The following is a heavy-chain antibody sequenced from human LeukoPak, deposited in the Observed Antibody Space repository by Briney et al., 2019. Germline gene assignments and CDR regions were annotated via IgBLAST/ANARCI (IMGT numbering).Heavy chain of an antibody. CDR1: GFTFSDYY. J-gene: IGHJ4*02. D-gene: IGHD3-22*01. Sequence: GGSLRLSCAASGFTFSDYYMTWIRQAPGKGLEWISYISSGDGPTYYADSVKGRFTISRDNSKNTLYLQMNSLRAEDTAVYYCAKHLYYDSSGYLYYFDYWGQGTLVTVSS. CDR3: AKHLYYDSSGYLYYFDY. CDR2: ISSGDGPT. V-gene: IGHV3-11*01.